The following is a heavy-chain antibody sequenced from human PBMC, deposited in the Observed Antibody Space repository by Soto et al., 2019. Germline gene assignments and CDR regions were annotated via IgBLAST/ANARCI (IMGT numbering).Heavy chain of an antibody. V-gene: IGHV4-59*01. CDR1: GGSISSYY. CDR2: IYYSGST. D-gene: IGHD3-10*01. CDR3: ARGLTMVRGVIITSSAVYFDY. J-gene: IGHJ4*02. Sequence: KPSETLSLTCTVSGGSISSYYWSWIRQPPGKGLEWIGYIYYSGSTNYNPSLKSRVTISVDTSKNQFSLKLSSVTAADTAVYYCARGLTMVRGVIITSSAVYFDYWGQGTLVTVSS.